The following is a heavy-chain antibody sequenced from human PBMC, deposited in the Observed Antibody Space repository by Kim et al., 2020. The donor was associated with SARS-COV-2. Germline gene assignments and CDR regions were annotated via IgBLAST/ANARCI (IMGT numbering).Heavy chain of an antibody. CDR1: GGTFSNFG. Sequence: SVKVSCKASGGTFSNFGIIWVRQAPGQGLEWMGGIIPMFGSANYAQKFLGRVTITADESTSTAYLEVNNLRSDDTSVYYCARWEVACFYGLDVWGQGST. CDR3: ARWEVACFYGLDV. V-gene: IGHV1-69*13. CDR2: IIPMFGSA. D-gene: IGHD1-26*01. J-gene: IGHJ6*02.